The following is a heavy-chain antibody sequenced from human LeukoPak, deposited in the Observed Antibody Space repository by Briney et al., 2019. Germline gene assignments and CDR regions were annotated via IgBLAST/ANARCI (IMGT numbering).Heavy chain of an antibody. D-gene: IGHD2-21*02. CDR1: GGSFSGYY. Sequence: KPSETLSLTCAVYGGSFSGYYWSWIRQPPGKGLEWIGEINHSGSTNYNPSLKSRVTISVDTSKNQFSLKLSSVTAADTAVYYCARYSGIDRGGGCYPDYWGQGTLVTVSS. V-gene: IGHV4-34*01. CDR3: ARYSGIDRGGGCYPDY. CDR2: INHSGST. J-gene: IGHJ4*02.